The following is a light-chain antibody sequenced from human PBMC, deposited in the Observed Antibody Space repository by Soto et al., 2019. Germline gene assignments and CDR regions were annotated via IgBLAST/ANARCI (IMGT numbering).Light chain of an antibody. CDR2: KAS. CDR3: QQHNIYPLT. CDR1: QSVSSS. Sequence: DIQMTQSPSTLSASVGDRITITCRASQSVSSSLAWYQQKPGKAPKLLIYKASTLESGVPSRFSGSGSETDFTLTISSLQPDDFATYFCQQHNIYPLTFGGGTKVEVK. J-gene: IGKJ4*01. V-gene: IGKV1-5*03.